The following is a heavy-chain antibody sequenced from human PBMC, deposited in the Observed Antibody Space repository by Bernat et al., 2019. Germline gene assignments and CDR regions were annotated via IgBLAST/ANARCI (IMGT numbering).Heavy chain of an antibody. Sequence: VQLVESGGGLVQPGGSLRLSCAASGFTVSSYGMHWVRQAPGKGLEWVAVIWYDGSNKYYADSVKGRFTISRDNSKNTLYLQMNSLRAEDTAVYYCARDSDYDSSGYYYGMDVWGQGTTVTVSS. CDR3: ARDSDYDSSGYYYGMDV. V-gene: IGHV3-33*08. J-gene: IGHJ6*02. CDR1: GFTVSSYG. D-gene: IGHD3-22*01. CDR2: IWYDGSNK.